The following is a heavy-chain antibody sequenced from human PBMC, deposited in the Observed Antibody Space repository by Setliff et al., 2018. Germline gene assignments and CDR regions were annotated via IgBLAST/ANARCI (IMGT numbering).Heavy chain of an antibody. J-gene: IGHJ4*02. Sequence: GASVKVSCKASGYTFSNYGVTWVRQAPGQGLEWMGWVTVYNGNTKYAQNLQGRLTLTTDISTSTAYMELGSLTTDDTAVYYCARVESMVRGKNILRHFDYWGQGIQVNVSS. CDR3: ARVESMVRGKNILRHFDY. V-gene: IGHV1-18*01. D-gene: IGHD3-10*01. CDR1: GYTFSNYG. CDR2: VTVYNGNT.